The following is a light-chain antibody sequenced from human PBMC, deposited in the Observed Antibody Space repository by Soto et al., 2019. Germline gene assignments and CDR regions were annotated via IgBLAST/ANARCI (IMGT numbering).Light chain of an antibody. CDR1: QSVLYSSNNKNY. CDR3: QQYYSTPFT. CDR2: WAS. J-gene: IGKJ4*01. V-gene: IGKV4-1*01. Sequence: DIVMTQSPDSLAVSLGERATINCKSSQSVLYSSNNKNYLAWYQQKPGQPPNLLIYWASTRESGVPDRFSGSGSGTDFTLTISSLQAEDVAVYYCQQYYSTPFTFGGGTKVEI.